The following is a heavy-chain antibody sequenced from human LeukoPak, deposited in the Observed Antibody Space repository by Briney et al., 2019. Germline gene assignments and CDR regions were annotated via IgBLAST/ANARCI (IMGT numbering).Heavy chain of an antibody. Sequence: GGSLRLSCAASGFTFSTYAMSWVRQAPGKGLEWVSYISSSGSTIYYADSVKGRFTISRDNAKNSLYLQMNSLRAEDTAVYYCARESSGWYGDYWGQGTLVTVSS. CDR3: ARESSGWYGDY. J-gene: IGHJ4*02. CDR2: ISSSGSTI. V-gene: IGHV3-48*04. CDR1: GFTFSTYA. D-gene: IGHD6-19*01.